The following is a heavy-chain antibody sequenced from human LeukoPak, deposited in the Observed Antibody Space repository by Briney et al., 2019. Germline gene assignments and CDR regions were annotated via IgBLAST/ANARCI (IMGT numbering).Heavy chain of an antibody. CDR2: IRHDGSFR. D-gene: IGHD1-7*01. V-gene: IGHV3-30*02. J-gene: IGHJ6*03. CDR1: GFAFSKYA. Sequence: GGSLRLSCVASGFAFSKYAMHWVRQAPGKGLEWLTFIRHDGSFREYADSVKGRFTISRDNSKNALYLQMNSLTSEDTAVYYCARVNSYYYYYMDVWGKGTTVTVSS. CDR3: ARVNSYYYYYMDV.